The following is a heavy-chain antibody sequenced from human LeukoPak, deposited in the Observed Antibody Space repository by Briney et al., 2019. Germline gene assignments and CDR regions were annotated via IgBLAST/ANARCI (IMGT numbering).Heavy chain of an antibody. CDR3: ARDLRPFSGYDNLAFDI. D-gene: IGHD5-12*01. CDR2: ISTSSSYI. CDR1: GFTFSSYS. J-gene: IGHJ3*02. V-gene: IGHV3-21*01. Sequence: PGGSLRLPCAASGFTFSSYSMNWVRQAPGKGLEWVSFISTSSSYIYYADSMKGRFTISRDNAKKSLYLQMNNLRGEDTAVYYCARDLRPFSGYDNLAFDIWGQGTMVTVSS.